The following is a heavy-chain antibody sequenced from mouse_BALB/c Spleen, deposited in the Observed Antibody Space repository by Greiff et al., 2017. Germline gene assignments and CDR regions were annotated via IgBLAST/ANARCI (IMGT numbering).Heavy chain of an antibody. Sequence: QVQLQQSGAELMKPGASVKISCKATGYTFSSYWIEWVKQRPGHGLEWIGEILPGSGSTNYNEKFKGKATFTADTSSNTAYMQLSSLTSEDSAVYYCARGLIRHYWYFDVWGEGTTVTVSS. CDR3: ARGLIRHYWYFDV. CDR1: GYTFSSYW. D-gene: IGHD1-2*01. J-gene: IGHJ1*01. V-gene: IGHV1-9*01. CDR2: ILPGSGST.